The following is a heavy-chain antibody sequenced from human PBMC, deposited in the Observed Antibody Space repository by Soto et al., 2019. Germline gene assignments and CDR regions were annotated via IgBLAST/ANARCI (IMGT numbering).Heavy chain of an antibody. CDR3: ARVRRGDYIWGSYRYFDY. V-gene: IGHV3-7*01. Sequence: GGSLRLSCAASGFTFSSYWMSWVRQAPGKGLEWVANIKQDGSEKYYVDSVKGRFTISRDNAKNSLYLQMNSLRAEDTAVYYCARVRRGDYIWGSYRYFDYWGQGTLVTVSS. CDR1: GFTFSSYW. D-gene: IGHD3-16*02. J-gene: IGHJ4*02. CDR2: IKQDGSEK.